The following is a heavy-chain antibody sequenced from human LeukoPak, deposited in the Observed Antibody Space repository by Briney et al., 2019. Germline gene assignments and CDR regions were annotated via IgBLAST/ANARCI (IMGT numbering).Heavy chain of an antibody. CDR1: GYTFTSYG. D-gene: IGHD4-23*01. CDR2: MNPNSGNT. CDR3: ARVRTVADAFDI. J-gene: IGHJ3*02. Sequence: GASVKVSCKASGYTFTSYGISWVRQAPGQGLEWMGWMNPNSGNTGYAQKFQGRVTITRNTSISTAYMELSSLRSEDTAVYYCARVRTVADAFDIWGQGTMVTVSS. V-gene: IGHV1-8*03.